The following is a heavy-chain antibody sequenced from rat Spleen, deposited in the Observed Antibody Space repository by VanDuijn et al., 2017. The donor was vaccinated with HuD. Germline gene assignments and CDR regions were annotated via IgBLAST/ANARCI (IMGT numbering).Heavy chain of an antibody. Sequence: EVQLVESGGGLVQPGRSLKLSCVASEFTFNNYWMAWIRQAPGKGLEWIASIRTGGDKTYYGASVRGRFTISRENAKSILYLQMDSLRSEDTATYYCARHGYTTDYLNWFAYWGQGTLVTVSS. CDR2: IRTGGDKT. CDR3: ARHGYTTDYLNWFAY. CDR1: EFTFNNYW. D-gene: IGHD1-6*01. V-gene: IGHV5-31*01. J-gene: IGHJ3*01.